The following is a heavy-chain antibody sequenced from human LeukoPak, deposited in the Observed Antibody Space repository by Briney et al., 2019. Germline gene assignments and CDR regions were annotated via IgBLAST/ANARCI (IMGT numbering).Heavy chain of an antibody. D-gene: IGHD6-6*01. CDR2: ISGDGSMT. CDR3: ARYSSSSGGASHYLDY. Sequence: GGSLRLSCAVAGFTFRSYWMHWVRQAPGKGLVWVSRISGDGSMTKYADSVKGRFTIARDNAKNTVYLQMNSLRAEDTAVYYCARYSSSSGGASHYLDYWGQGTLVTVSS. J-gene: IGHJ4*02. CDR1: GFTFRSYW. V-gene: IGHV3-74*03.